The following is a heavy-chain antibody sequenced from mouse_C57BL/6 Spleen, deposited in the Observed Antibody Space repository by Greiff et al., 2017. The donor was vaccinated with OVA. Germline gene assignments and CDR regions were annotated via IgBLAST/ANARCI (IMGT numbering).Heavy chain of an antibody. CDR2: FYPGSGSI. CDR3: ERHEEGAPYYGSRGDFDY. Sequence: QVQLQQSGAELVKPGASVKLSCKASGYTFTEYTIHWVKQRSGQGLEWIGWFYPGSGSIKYNEKFKDKATLTADKSSSTVYMELSRLTSEDSAVYFCERHEEGAPYYGSRGDFDYWGQGTTLTVSS. J-gene: IGHJ2*01. CDR1: GYTFTEYT. D-gene: IGHD1-1*01. V-gene: IGHV1-62-2*01.